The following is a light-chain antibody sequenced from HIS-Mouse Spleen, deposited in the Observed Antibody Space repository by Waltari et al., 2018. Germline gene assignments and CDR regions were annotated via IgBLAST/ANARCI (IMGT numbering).Light chain of an antibody. J-gene: IGLJ1*01. Sequence: QSALTQPASVSGSPGQSITISCTGTSSDVGGYNYVPWYQQHPGKAPKLMIYDVSNRPSGVSNRVSGSKSGNTASLTISGLQAEDEADYYCSSYTSSSTYVFGTGTKVTVL. CDR3: SSYTSSSTYV. V-gene: IGLV2-14*03. CDR2: DVS. CDR1: SSDVGGYNY.